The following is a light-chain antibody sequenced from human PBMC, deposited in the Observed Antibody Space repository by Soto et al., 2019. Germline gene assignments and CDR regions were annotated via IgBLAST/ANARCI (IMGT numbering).Light chain of an antibody. CDR1: SSDVGGYNY. J-gene: IGLJ1*01. Sequence: QSALTQPASVSGSPGQSITISCTGTSSDVGGYNYVSWYQQHPGKAPKLMIYDVSNRPSGVSNRFSGSKSGNTASLTISGTQAEDEADYYCSAYTSSSTRLYIFGTGTKVTVL. V-gene: IGLV2-14*01. CDR2: DVS. CDR3: SAYTSSSTRLYI.